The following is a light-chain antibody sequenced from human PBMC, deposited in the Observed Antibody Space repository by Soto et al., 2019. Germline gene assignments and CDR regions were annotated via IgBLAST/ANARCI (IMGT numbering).Light chain of an antibody. Sequence: EIVLTQSPGTLSLSPGERATLSCRASQSVSSTYLAWYQQKPGQAPRLLLYGASTRATGIPDRFSGSGSGTDFTLTISRLEPEYFAVYYCQQYLSSPWTFGQGTKVEIK. CDR3: QQYLSSPWT. CDR2: GAS. J-gene: IGKJ1*01. CDR1: QSVSSTY. V-gene: IGKV3-20*01.